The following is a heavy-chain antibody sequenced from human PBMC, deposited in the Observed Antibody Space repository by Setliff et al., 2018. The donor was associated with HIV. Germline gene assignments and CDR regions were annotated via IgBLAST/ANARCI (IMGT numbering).Heavy chain of an antibody. J-gene: IGHJ3*02. CDR3: TRPSGAYCGGDCYGAFDI. Sequence: PSETLSLTCAVYGGSFSGYYWSWIRQSPGKGLDWIGEINHSGSTNYSPSLKSRVTISVDMSKNQFSLKVTSVTAADTAVYYCTRPSGAYCGGDCYGAFDIWGQGTMVTVSS. CDR2: INHSGST. D-gene: IGHD2-21*02. V-gene: IGHV4-34*01. CDR1: GGSFSGYY.